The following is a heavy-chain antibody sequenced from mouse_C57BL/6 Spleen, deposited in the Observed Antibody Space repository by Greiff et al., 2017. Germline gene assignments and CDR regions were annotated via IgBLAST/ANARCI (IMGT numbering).Heavy chain of an antibody. J-gene: IGHJ4*01. CDR3: TRDYYAMDY. CDR2: IYPGNSDT. Sequence: VQLQQSGTVLARPGASVKMSCKTSGYTFTSYWMHWVKQRPGQGLEWIGAIYPGNSDTSYNQKFKGKDKLTAVTSASTAYMELSSLTNEDSAVYYCTRDYYAMDYWGQGTSVTVSS. CDR1: GYTFTSYW. V-gene: IGHV1-5*01.